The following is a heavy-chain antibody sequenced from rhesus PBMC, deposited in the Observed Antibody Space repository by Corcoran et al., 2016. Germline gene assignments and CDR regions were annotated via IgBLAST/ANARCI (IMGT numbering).Heavy chain of an antibody. CDR1: GGSVSSSNW. Sequence: QVQLQESGPGLVKPSETLSLTCAVSGGSVSSSNWWSWIRQPPGKGLEWIGYISGISGSTYYTPSLKSRVTISPDTSNNQFSLKLSSVTAADTAVYYCAREIGVLVVVAIDFWGQGLRVTVSS. J-gene: IGHJ3*01. D-gene: IGHD2-21*01. CDR2: ISGISGST. V-gene: IGHV4-65*01. CDR3: AREIGVLVVVAIDF.